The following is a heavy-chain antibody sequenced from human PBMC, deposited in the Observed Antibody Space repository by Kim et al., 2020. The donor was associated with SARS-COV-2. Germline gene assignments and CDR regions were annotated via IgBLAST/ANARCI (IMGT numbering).Heavy chain of an antibody. CDR2: IRSDVTVT. CDR3: ARDPWPMVGPTFDY. D-gene: IGHD1-26*01. V-gene: IGHV3-48*02. Sequence: GGSLRLSCAASGFTFSSYTMNWVRQAPGKGLEWIAYIRSDVTVTFYADSVKGRFTVSRDNAKNLVYLQLDSLRDEDTAVYYCARDPWPMVGPTFDYWGQG. CDR1: GFTFSSYT. J-gene: IGHJ4*02.